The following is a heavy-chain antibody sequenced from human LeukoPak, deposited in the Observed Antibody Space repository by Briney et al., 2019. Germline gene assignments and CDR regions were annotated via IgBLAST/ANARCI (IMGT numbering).Heavy chain of an antibody. D-gene: IGHD6-13*01. Sequence: ASVKVSCKASGYTFTSYDINWVRQAPGQGLEWMGWMNPNSGNTGYAQKFQGRVTMTRNTSISTAYMELSSLRPEDTAVYYCARGYIAAGWSDYWGQGTLVTVSS. J-gene: IGHJ4*02. CDR3: ARGYIAAGWSDY. CDR2: MNPNSGNT. V-gene: IGHV1-8*01. CDR1: GYTFTSYD.